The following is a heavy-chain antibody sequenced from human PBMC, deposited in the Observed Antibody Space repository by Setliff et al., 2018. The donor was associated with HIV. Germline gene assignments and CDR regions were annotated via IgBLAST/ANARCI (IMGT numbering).Heavy chain of an antibody. CDR1: GGSISGFY. CDR3: ARGPGAKSAEAFDI. CDR2: IYSSATT. J-gene: IGHJ3*02. Sequence: PSETLSLTCTVSGGSISGFYWSWIRQSAGKGLEWIGRIYSSATTTYNPSLKSRVTISIDTSKNQFYLTVSSVTAADTAVYYCARGPGAKSAEAFDIWGRGTVVTVSS. D-gene: IGHD2-15*01. V-gene: IGHV4-4*07.